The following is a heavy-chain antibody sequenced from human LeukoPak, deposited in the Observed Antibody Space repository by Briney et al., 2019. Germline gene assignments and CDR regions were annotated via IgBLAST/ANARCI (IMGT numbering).Heavy chain of an antibody. J-gene: IGHJ4*02. V-gene: IGHV4-39*01. CDR1: GVSISRSSHY. D-gene: IGHD6-6*01. CDR2: ISDSGNT. CDR3: ARHGASSSQYDY. Sequence: AETLSLTCTVSGVSISRSSHYWGWIRQSPGKGLEWIGSISDSGNTYYNPSLKSRVAIPVDTSKNQFSLKLNSVTAADTAVYYCARHGASSSQYDYWGQGTLVTVSS.